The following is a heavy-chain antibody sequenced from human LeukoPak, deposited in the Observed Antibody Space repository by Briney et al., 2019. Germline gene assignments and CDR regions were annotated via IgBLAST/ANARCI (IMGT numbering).Heavy chain of an antibody. D-gene: IGHD3-22*01. CDR3: AKGQIRDYYYDSSGYYAFDY. J-gene: IGHJ4*02. V-gene: IGHV3-30*04. CDR2: ISFDGSNE. Sequence: PGGSLRLSCAASGFSFSLHAVDWVRQAPGKGLEWVALISFDGSNEYYPDSVKGRFTISRDNSKNTLYLQMNSLRAEDTAVYYCAKGQIRDYYYDSSGYYAFDYWGQGTLVTVSS. CDR1: GFSFSLHA.